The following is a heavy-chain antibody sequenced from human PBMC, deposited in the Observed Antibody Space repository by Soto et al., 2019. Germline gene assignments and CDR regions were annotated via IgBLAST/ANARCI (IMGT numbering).Heavy chain of an antibody. J-gene: IGHJ5*02. CDR2: IYYSGST. D-gene: IGHD3-3*01. CDR1: GGSISSGDYY. Sequence: QVQLQESGPGLVKPSQTLSLTCTVSGGSISSGDYYWSWIRQHPGKGLEWIGYIYYSGSTYYNPSLRSRVTISVDTSKNQFSLKLSSVTAADTAVYYCARWWSGSRQGFDPWGQGTLVTVS. V-gene: IGHV4-31*03. CDR3: ARWWSGSRQGFDP.